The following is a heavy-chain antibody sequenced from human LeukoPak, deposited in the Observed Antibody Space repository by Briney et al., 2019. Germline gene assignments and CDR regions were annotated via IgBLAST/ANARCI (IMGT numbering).Heavy chain of an antibody. CDR2: IIPIFRSA. CDR3: ARDRAAVGTSRWFDP. Sequence: ASVKVSCKTSADTFSTYSISWLRQAPGQGLEWMGGIIPIFRSADYAQKFQGRVTITADESTSTAYMELSSLTSDDTAVYYCARDRAAVGTSRWFDPWGQGTLVIVSS. J-gene: IGHJ5*02. CDR1: ADTFSTYS. D-gene: IGHD6-13*01. V-gene: IGHV1-69*01.